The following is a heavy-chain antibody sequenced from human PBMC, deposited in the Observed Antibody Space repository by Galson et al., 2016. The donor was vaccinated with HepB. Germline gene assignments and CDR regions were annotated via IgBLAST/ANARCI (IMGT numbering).Heavy chain of an antibody. J-gene: IGHJ3*01. CDR3: ARAAYCSSSSCSDAFDV. V-gene: IGHV1-3*01. CDR1: GYTFSNYA. CDR2: INAGNGNT. D-gene: IGHD2-2*01. Sequence: SVKVSCKASGYTFSNYAVHWVRQAPGQTFEWMGWINAGNGNTKYSQKFQDRVTLTRDTSATTLYMQLSGLRSEDTAVYYCARAAYCSSSSCSDAFDVWGQGTMVTVSS.